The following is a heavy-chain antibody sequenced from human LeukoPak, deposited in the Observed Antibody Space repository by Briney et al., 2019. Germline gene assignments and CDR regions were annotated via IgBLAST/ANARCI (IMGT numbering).Heavy chain of an antibody. J-gene: IGHJ4*02. V-gene: IGHV3-20*04. D-gene: IGHD1-26*01. CDR3: TRGSGSYPDY. CDR1: GFTFDDYV. CDR2: VNWSGVST. Sequence: GGSLRLSCAASGFTFDDYVMSWVRQAPGKGLELVSSVNWSGVSTAYADSVKGRFTISRDNAKNSLYLQMNSLRAEDTALYYCTRGSGSYPDYWGQGTLVTVSS.